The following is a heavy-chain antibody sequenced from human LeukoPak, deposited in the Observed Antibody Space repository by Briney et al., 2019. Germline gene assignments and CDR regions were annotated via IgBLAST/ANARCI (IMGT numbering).Heavy chain of an antibody. CDR1: GFTFSSYG. Sequence: GRSLRLSCAASGFTFSSYGMHWVRQAPGKGLEWVAVISYDGSNKYYADSVKGRFTISRDNSKNTLYLQMNSLRAEDTAVYYCAKDGVVLWFGELLYPDYWGQGTLVTVSS. J-gene: IGHJ4*02. CDR2: ISYDGSNK. V-gene: IGHV3-30*18. D-gene: IGHD3-10*01. CDR3: AKDGVVLWFGELLYPDY.